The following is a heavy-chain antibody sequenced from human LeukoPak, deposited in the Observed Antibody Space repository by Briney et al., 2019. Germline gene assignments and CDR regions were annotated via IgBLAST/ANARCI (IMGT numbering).Heavy chain of an antibody. CDR2: IKQDGSEK. CDR1: EFTFSSYW. D-gene: IGHD3-10*01. J-gene: IGHJ4*02. Sequence: PGGSLRLSCAASEFTFSSYWMSWVRQAPGKGLEWVANIKQDGSEKYYVDSVKGRFTISRDNAKNSLYLQMKSLRAEDTAVYYCARTHYGSGSFDYWGQGTLVTVSS. V-gene: IGHV3-7*01. CDR3: ARTHYGSGSFDY.